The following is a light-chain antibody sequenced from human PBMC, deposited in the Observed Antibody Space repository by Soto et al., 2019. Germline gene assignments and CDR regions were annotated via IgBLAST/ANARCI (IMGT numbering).Light chain of an antibody. CDR2: DAS. J-gene: IGKJ5*01. CDR3: QQRSNWPPEIT. Sequence: EVVLTQSPATLSLSPGERATFSCRASQNVNNFLAWYQQKPGQAPRLLIYDASNRATGIPARFSGSGSGTDFTLTVSSLEPEEFALYYGQQRSNWPPEITFGQGTRLEI. CDR1: QNVNNF. V-gene: IGKV3-11*01.